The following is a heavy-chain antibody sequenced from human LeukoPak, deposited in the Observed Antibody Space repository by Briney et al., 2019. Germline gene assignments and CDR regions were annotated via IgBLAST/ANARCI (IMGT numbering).Heavy chain of an antibody. CDR1: GGSFSGYY. J-gene: IGHJ3*02. CDR2: INHSGST. Sequence: SETLSLTCAVYGGSFSGYYWSWIRQPPGKGLEWIGEINHSGSTNYNPSLKSRVTISMDTSKNQFSLNLSSLTAADTAVYYCARYRAFDIWGQGTMVTVSS. CDR3: ARYRAFDI. V-gene: IGHV4-34*01.